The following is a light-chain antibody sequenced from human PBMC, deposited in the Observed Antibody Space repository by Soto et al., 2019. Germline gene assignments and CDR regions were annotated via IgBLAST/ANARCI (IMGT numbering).Light chain of an antibody. CDR2: AAS. V-gene: IGKV1-8*01. J-gene: IGKJ1*01. CDR1: QGISRY. CDR3: QQYYSYRRT. Sequence: AIRMTQSPSSFSASTGDRVTITCRASQGISRYLAWYQQKPGKAPKLLIYAASTLQSGVPSRFSGSGSGTDFTLTISCLQSEDFATYYCQQYYSYRRTFGQGTKVEIK.